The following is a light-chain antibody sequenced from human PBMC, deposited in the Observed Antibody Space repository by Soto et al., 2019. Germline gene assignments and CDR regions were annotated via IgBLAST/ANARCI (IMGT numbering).Light chain of an antibody. V-gene: IGKV1-39*01. Sequence: DIQMTQSPSSLSASVGDRVTITCRASQAMDNYLNWYQHKPGKAPELLILAASIVQSGVPSRFSGGGFGTDFSLTISSLHPEDFATYYCQQSYRTPLTFGGGTKVEI. CDR3: QQSYRTPLT. J-gene: IGKJ4*01. CDR2: AAS. CDR1: QAMDNY.